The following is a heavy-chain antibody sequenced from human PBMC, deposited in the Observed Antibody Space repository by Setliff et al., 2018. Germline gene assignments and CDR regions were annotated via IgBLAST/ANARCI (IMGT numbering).Heavy chain of an antibody. D-gene: IGHD5-18*01. Sequence: PGESLKISCKASEYTFTNYWIGWVRQMPGKGLEWMGVVYCGDSDTRYSPSFQGQVTMSADKSIRSAYLQWISLKASDTAMYYCARQGRIQQWLSAFDIWGQGTMVTVSS. V-gene: IGHV5-51*01. J-gene: IGHJ3*02. CDR2: VYCGDSDT. CDR1: EYTFTNYW. CDR3: ARQGRIQQWLSAFDI.